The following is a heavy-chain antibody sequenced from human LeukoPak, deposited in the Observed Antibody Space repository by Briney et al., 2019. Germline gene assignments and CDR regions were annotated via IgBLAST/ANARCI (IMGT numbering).Heavy chain of an antibody. Sequence: PGGSLRLSCAASGFTFSSYSMNWVRQAPGKGLEWVSLISWDGTNIYYADSVKGRFTISRDNTKNSLYLQMNSLRTEDTALYYCARDVGLSTNYLDYWGRGTLVTVST. J-gene: IGHJ4*02. CDR1: GFTFSSYS. CDR3: ARDVGLSTNYLDY. V-gene: IGHV3-43*01. D-gene: IGHD1-26*01. CDR2: ISWDGTNI.